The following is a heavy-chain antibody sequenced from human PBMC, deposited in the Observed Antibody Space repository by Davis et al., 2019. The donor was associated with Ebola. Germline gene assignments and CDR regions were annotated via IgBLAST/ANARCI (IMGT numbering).Heavy chain of an antibody. CDR1: GFTFSTYT. CDR2: ISISSAFI. D-gene: IGHD6-19*01. CDR3: AGGDSVWDASDI. Sequence: GESLKISCTASGFTFSTYTMTWVRQAPGKGLEWVSSISISSAFIYYADSVKGRFTVSRDNAQNSLSLQMNSLRAEDTAVYYCAGGDSVWDASDIWGRGTMVTVSS. J-gene: IGHJ3*02. V-gene: IGHV3-21*01.